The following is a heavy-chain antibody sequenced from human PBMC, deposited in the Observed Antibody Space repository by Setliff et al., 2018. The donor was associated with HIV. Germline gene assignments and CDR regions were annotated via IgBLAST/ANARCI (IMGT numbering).Heavy chain of an antibody. J-gene: IGHJ4*02. CDR1: GGTFSSYA. CDR2: INPNNGGT. CDR3: AGSILTGYYTFGADY. Sequence: ASVKVSCKASGGTFSSYAISWVRQAPGQGLEWMGWINPNNGGTNYAQKFQGRVTMTRDTSISTAYMELSSLRSEDTALYYCAGSILTGYYTFGADYWGQGTPVTVSS. V-gene: IGHV1-2*02. D-gene: IGHD3-9*01.